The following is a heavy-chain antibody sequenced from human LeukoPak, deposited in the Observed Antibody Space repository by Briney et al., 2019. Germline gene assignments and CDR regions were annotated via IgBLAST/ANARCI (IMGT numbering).Heavy chain of an antibody. CDR3: ASASYGDSESSIDY. J-gene: IGHJ4*02. D-gene: IGHD4-17*01. CDR1: GFIFSAST. Sequence: GGSLRLSCAASGFIFSASTIHWVRQASGKGLGWVGRIRTKANGYATVSAASVKGRFIISRDDSKNTAYLQMNSLKTEDTALYYCASASYGDSESSIDYWGQGTLVTVSS. CDR2: IRTKANGYAT. V-gene: IGHV3-73*01.